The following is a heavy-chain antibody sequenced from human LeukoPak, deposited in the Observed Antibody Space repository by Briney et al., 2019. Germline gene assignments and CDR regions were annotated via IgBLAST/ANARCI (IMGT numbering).Heavy chain of an antibody. J-gene: IGHJ4*02. D-gene: IGHD6-13*01. Sequence: PGGSLRLSCAASGFTFSSYAMHWVRQAPGKGLEWVAVISYDGSNKYYADSVKGRFTISRDNSKNTLYLQMNSLRAEDTAVYYCASLIFRPPGSTIAAAGTGYWGQGTLVTVSS. CDR2: ISYDGSNK. CDR3: ASLIFRPPGSTIAAAGTGY. V-gene: IGHV3-30*04. CDR1: GFTFSSYA.